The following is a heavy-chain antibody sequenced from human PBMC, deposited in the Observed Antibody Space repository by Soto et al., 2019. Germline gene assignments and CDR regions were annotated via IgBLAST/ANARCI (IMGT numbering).Heavy chain of an antibody. V-gene: IGHV3-21*01. CDR2: ISSSSSYI. J-gene: IGHJ4*02. Sequence: PGGSLRLSCAASGFTFSSYSMNWVRQAPGKGLEWVSSISSSSSYIYYADSVKGRFTISRDNAKNSLYLQMNSLRAEDTAVYYCARDRLVITGTTGGEFGYWGQGTLVTVSS. D-gene: IGHD1-7*01. CDR3: ARDRLVITGTTGGEFGY. CDR1: GFTFSSYS.